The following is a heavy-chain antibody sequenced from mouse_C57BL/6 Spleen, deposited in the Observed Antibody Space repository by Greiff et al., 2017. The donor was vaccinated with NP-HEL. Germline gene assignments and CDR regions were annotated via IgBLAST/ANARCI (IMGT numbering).Heavy chain of an antibody. Sequence: EVQLVESGGDLVKPGGSLKLSCAASGFTFSSYGMSWVRQTPDKRLEWVATISSGGSYTYYPDSVKGRFTISRDNAKNTLYLQMSSLKSEDTAMYYCAHGYYDYDGFAYWGQGTLVTVSA. CDR2: ISSGGSYT. V-gene: IGHV5-6*01. J-gene: IGHJ3*01. CDR3: AHGYYDYDGFAY. CDR1: GFTFSSYG. D-gene: IGHD2-4*01.